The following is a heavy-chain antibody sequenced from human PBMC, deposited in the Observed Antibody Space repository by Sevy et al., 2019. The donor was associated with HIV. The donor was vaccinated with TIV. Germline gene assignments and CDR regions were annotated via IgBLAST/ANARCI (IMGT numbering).Heavy chain of an antibody. J-gene: IGHJ6*02. CDR3: VTDGVTTNYYYYGMDV. V-gene: IGHV4-39*01. Sequence: SETLSLTCTVSGGSISSSSYYWGWIRQPPGKGLEWIGSIYYSGSTYYNPSLKSRVTISVDTSKNQFSLKLSSVTAADTAVYYCVTDGVTTNYYYYGMDVWGQGTTVTVSS. D-gene: IGHD2-21*02. CDR2: IYYSGST. CDR1: GGSISSSSYY.